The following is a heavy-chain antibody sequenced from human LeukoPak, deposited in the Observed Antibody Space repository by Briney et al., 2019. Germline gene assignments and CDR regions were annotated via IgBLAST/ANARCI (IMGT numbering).Heavy chain of an antibody. J-gene: IGHJ4*02. D-gene: IGHD2-2*01. CDR1: GGTFSSYT. Sequence: PVKVSCKASGGTFSSYTISWVRQAPGRGLEWMGRIIPILGIANYAQKFQGRVTITADKSTSTAYMELSSLRSEDTAVYYCARSYCSSTSCYSDYWGQGTLVTVSS. CDR2: IIPILGIA. CDR3: ARSYCSSTSCYSDY. V-gene: IGHV1-69*02.